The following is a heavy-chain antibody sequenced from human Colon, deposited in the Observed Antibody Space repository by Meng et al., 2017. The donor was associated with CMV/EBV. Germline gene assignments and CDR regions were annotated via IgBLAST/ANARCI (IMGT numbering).Heavy chain of an antibody. D-gene: IGHD1-26*01. CDR3: VKESAAVGTYYFDY. CDR1: CITFRTYW. V-gene: IGHV3-74*01. J-gene: IGHJ4*02. Sequence: AASCITFRTYWMNRVRQAPGKGLVWVSRIAEDGSRTNYADSVKGRFSIFRDNARNTVYLQMNSLRVDDTAVYYCVKESAAVGTYYFDYWGQGTPVTAPQ. CDR2: IAEDGSRT.